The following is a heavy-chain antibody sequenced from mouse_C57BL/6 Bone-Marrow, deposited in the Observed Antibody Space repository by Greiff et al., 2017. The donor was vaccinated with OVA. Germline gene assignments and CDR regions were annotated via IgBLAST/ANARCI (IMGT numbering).Heavy chain of an antibody. V-gene: IGHV1-26*01. CDR1: GYTFTDYY. Sequence: EVQLQQSGPELVKPGASVKISCKASGYTFTDYYMNWVKQSHGKSLEWIGDINPNNGGTSYNQKFKGKATLTVDKSSSTAYMELRSLTSEDSAVYYCAREEAWDYSKGAWFAYWGQGTLVTVSA. J-gene: IGHJ3*01. D-gene: IGHD2-5*01. CDR3: AREEAWDYSKGAWFAY. CDR2: INPNNGGT.